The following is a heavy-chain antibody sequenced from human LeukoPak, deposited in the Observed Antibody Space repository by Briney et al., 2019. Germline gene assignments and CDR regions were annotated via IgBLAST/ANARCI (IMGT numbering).Heavy chain of an antibody. CDR1: GYTFTSYG. D-gene: IGHD3-9*01. J-gene: IGHJ4*02. Sequence: ASVTVSCKASGYTFTSYGISWVRQAPGQGLEWMGWISAYNGNTNYAQKLQGRVTMTTDTSTSTAYMELRSLRSDDTAVYYCARAGYDLLTLAPDPANDYWGQGTLVTVSS. V-gene: IGHV1-18*01. CDR2: ISAYNGNT. CDR3: ARAGYDLLTLAPDPANDY.